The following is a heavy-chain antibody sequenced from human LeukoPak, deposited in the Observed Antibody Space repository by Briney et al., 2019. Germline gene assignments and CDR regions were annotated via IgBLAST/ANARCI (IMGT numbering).Heavy chain of an antibody. CDR3: ARDNSVGETAWWFDP. Sequence: ASVKVSCKASGYTFTGYYMHWVRQAPGQGLEWMGWINPNNGDTHYAQKFQGTVTMTRDTSISTAYMELTSLTSDDTAVYYCARDNSVGETAWWFDPWGQGTLVTVSS. CDR2: INPNNGDT. V-gene: IGHV1-2*02. J-gene: IGHJ5*02. D-gene: IGHD1-26*01. CDR1: GYTFTGYY.